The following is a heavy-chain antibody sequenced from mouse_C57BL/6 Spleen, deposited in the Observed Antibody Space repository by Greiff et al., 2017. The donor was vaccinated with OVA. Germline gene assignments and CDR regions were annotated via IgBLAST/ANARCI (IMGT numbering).Heavy chain of an antibody. CDR3: ARGNYYGSSHYYAMDY. J-gene: IGHJ4*01. CDR1: GYTFTDYY. D-gene: IGHD1-1*01. Sequence: VQLQQSGPELVKPGASVKISCKASGYTFTDYYINWVKQRPGQGLEWIGWIFPGSGSTYYNEKFKGKATLTVDKSSSTAYMLLSSLTSEDSAVYFCARGNYYGSSHYYAMDYWGQGTSVTVSS. V-gene: IGHV1-75*01. CDR2: IFPGSGST.